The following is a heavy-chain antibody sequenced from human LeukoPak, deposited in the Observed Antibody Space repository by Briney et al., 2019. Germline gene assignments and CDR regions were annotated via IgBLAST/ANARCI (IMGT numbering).Heavy chain of an antibody. CDR1: GLTFNNYA. CDR2: LHADGIER. J-gene: IGHJ4*02. CDR3: ARGGYSFDY. Sequence: GGSLRLSCAASGLTFNNYAMAWVRQAPGKGLEWVARLHADGIERYYVDPVKGRFTISRDNAKNSLHLQMYSLRLDDTAVYYCARGGYSFDYLGQGTLVTVSS. V-gene: IGHV3-7*01. D-gene: IGHD5-12*01.